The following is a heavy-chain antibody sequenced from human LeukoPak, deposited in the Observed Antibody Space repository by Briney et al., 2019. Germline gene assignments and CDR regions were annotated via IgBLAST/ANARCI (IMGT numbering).Heavy chain of an antibody. V-gene: IGHV1-2*02. D-gene: IGHD6-13*01. Sequence: ASVKVSCKASGYTFTGFSLHWVRQAPGKGLEWMGMFNLNNGDRNYAQKFQGRVTMTKDTSTSTAYMEVTRLTSDDTAVYFCARAIAPAAQRLSSWGQGALLTLPS. J-gene: IGHJ5*02. CDR3: ARAIAPAAQRLSS. CDR1: GYTFTGFS. CDR2: FNLNNGDR.